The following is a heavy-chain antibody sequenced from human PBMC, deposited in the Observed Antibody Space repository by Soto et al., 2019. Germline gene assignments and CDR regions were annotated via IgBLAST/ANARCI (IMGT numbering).Heavy chain of an antibody. CDR2: IFWNDEK. V-gene: IGHV2-26*01. D-gene: IGHD3-16*01. CDR3: ARGVEMITFGGVIIAD. CDR1: GFSLSNAQMG. J-gene: IGHJ4*02. Sequence: QVTLKESGPVLVKPTETLTLTCTVSGFSLSNAQMGVSWIRQPPGKALEWLAHIFWNDEKSYRTSLKSRLIISQDTSKRQVVPTMTNMDPVYTATYYCARGVEMITFGGVIIADWGQGTLVTVSS.